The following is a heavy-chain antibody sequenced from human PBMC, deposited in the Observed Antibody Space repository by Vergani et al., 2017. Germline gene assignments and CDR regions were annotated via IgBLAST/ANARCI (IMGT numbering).Heavy chain of an antibody. V-gene: IGHV4-4*03. J-gene: IGHJ3*02. CDR2: IYHSGST. CDR1: GGSISGTNW. CDR3: ARSITMIVVVRADAFDI. Sequence: QVQLQETGPGLVKPPGTLSLTCAVSGGSISGTNWWSWVRQSPGKGLEWIGEIYHSGSTNYNPSLKSRVTISVDKSKNQFSLKLSSVTAADTAVYYCARSITMIVVVRADAFDIWGQGTMVTVSS. D-gene: IGHD3-22*01.